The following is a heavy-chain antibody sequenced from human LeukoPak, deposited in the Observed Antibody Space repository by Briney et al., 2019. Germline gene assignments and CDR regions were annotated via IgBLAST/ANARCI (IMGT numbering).Heavy chain of an antibody. D-gene: IGHD3-22*01. CDR1: GFTFSSYA. CDR3: AKGEYYYDSSGPIDY. CDR2: ISGSGGST. V-gene: IGHV3-23*01. J-gene: IGHJ4*02. Sequence: GGSLRLSCAASGFTFSSYAMSWVRQTPGKGLEWVSSISGSGGSTYFADSVKGRFTISRDNSKNTLYLQMNSLRAEDTAVYYCAKGEYYYDSSGPIDYWGQGTLVTVSS.